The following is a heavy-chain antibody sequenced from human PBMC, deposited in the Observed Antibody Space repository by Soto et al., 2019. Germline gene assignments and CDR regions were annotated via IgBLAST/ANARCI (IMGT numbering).Heavy chain of an antibody. CDR2: MNPNSGNT. CDR1: GYTFTSYD. D-gene: IGHD3-22*01. CDR3: ARAAVDSSGYYYWFDP. V-gene: IGHV1-8*01. Sequence: QVQLVQSGAEVKKPGASVKVSCKASGYTFTSYDINWVRQATGQGLEWMGWMNPNSGNTGYAQKFQGRVTMTRNTSISTAYMELSSLRSEDTAVYYCARAAVDSSGYYYWFDPWGQGTLVTVSS. J-gene: IGHJ5*02.